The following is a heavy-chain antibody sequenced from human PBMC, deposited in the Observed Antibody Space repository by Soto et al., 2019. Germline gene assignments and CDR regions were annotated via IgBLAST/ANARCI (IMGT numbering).Heavy chain of an antibody. CDR3: ARVAIGYSSSWEYYFDY. V-gene: IGHV1-2*04. CDR2: INPNSGGT. D-gene: IGHD6-13*01. Sequence: QVQLVQSGAEVKKPGASVKVSCKASGYTFTGYYMHWVRQAPGQGLEWMGWINPNSGGTNYAQKLQGWVTMTRNTSISTAYMELSRLRSDDTAVYYCARVAIGYSSSWEYYFDYWGQGTLVTVSS. J-gene: IGHJ4*02. CDR1: GYTFTGYY.